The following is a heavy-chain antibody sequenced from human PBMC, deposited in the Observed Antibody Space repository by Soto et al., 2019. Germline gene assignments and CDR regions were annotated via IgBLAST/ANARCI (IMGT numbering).Heavy chain of an antibody. V-gene: IGHV1-69*13. D-gene: IGHD6-19*01. CDR1: GGTFSSYA. CDR3: ARTVAGYYSYYGTEV. Sequence: GASVKVSCKASGGTFSSYAISWVRQAPGQGLEWMGGIIPIFGTANYAQKFQGRVTITADESTSTAYMELSSLRSEDTAVYYCARTVAGYYSYYGTEVWGQGTTVTVSS. J-gene: IGHJ6*02. CDR2: IIPIFGTA.